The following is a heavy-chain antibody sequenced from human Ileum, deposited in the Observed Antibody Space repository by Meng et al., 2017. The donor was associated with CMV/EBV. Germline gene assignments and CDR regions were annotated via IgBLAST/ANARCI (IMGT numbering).Heavy chain of an antibody. V-gene: IGHV1-2*02. J-gene: IGHJ4*02. CDR3: ATLCPCTDCNGADCVG. D-gene: IGHD2-21*02. CDR1: GYTFTGYY. CDR2: INPSGGGT. Sequence: ASVKVSCKASGYTFTGYYMHWVRQAPGQGLEWMGWINPSGGGTKYAQKFQSRVTMTSDASINTAYMELSNLRSDDTAVYFCATLCPCTDCNGADCVGWGQGALVTVSS.